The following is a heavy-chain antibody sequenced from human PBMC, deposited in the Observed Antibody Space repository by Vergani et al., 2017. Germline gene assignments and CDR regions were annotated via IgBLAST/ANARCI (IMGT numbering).Heavy chain of an antibody. CDR3: ARVADYYHSSYYYYYMDV. D-gene: IGHD3-22*01. CDR1: GFTFSSYA. Sequence: VQLLESGGGLVQPGGSLRLSCAASGFTFSSYAMSWVRQAPGKGLEWIGEINHSGSTNYNPSLKSRVTISVDTSKNQFSLELSSVTAADTAVYYCARVADYYHSSYYYYYMDVWGKGTTVTVSS. V-gene: IGHV4-4*02. CDR2: INHSGST. J-gene: IGHJ6*03.